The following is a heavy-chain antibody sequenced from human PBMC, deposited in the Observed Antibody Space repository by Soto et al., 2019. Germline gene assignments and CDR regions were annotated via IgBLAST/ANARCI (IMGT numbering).Heavy chain of an antibody. CDR1: GYTFTSYG. D-gene: IGHD5-18*01. Sequence: ASVKVSCKASGYTFTSYGISWVRQPPGQGLEWMGWISAYNGNTNYAQKLQGRVTMTTDTSTSTAYMELRSLRSDDTAVYYCARGEVGLTVTAMVPIDYWGQGTLVTVSS. J-gene: IGHJ4*02. CDR2: ISAYNGNT. V-gene: IGHV1-18*01. CDR3: ARGEVGLTVTAMVPIDY.